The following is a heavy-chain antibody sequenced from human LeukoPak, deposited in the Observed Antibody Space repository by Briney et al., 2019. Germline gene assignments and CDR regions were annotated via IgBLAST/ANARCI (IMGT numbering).Heavy chain of an antibody. V-gene: IGHV1-18*01. CDR1: GYKFTSYS. Sequence: ASVKVSCKASGYKFTSYSISWVRQAPGQGLEWMGWISAYNGNTNYAQKLQGRVTMTTDTSTSTAYMELRSLRSDDTAVYYCAREIDSSGWYGLDYWGQGTLVTVSS. D-gene: IGHD6-19*01. CDR2: ISAYNGNT. CDR3: AREIDSSGWYGLDY. J-gene: IGHJ4*02.